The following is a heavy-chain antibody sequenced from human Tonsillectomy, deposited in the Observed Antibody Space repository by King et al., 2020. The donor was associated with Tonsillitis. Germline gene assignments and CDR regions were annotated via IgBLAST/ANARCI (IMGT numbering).Heavy chain of an antibody. V-gene: IGHV7-4-1*02. CDR2: INTNAGNTGNP. CDR3: VRDDWGSDF. CDR1: GYTFTHYA. Sequence: QLVQSGSELKKPGASVIVSCKASGYTFTHYAMNWVRQAPGQGLEWMGWINTNAGNTGNPTYAQGFTGRFVLSLDTSASTAYLQISNLKAEDTAVYYCVRDDWGSDFWGQGTLVTVSS. D-gene: IGHD7-27*01. J-gene: IGHJ4*02.